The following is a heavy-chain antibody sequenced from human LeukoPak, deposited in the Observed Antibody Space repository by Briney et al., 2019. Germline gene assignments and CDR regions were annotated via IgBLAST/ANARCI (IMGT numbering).Heavy chain of an antibody. CDR2: IYHSGST. J-gene: IGHJ4*02. D-gene: IGHD3-10*01. V-gene: IGHV4-38-2*01. Sequence: SETLSLTCAVSGYSISSGYYWGWIRQPPGKGLEWIGSIYHSGSTYYNPSLKSRVTISVDTSKNQFSLKLSSVTAADTAVYYCARHVSSGSPSYYFEYWGQGTLVPVSS. CDR1: GYSISSGYY. CDR3: ARHVSSGSPSYYFEY.